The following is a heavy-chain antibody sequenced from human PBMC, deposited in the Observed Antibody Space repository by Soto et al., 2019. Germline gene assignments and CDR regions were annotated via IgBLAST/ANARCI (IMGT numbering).Heavy chain of an antibody. CDR1: GFTVSNNH. D-gene: IGHD3-16*01. V-gene: IGHV3-53*01. J-gene: IGHJ4*02. CDR2: VHGGGST. CDR3: AGRLTTAASLDY. Sequence: VQLVESGGGLIQPGGSLRLSCAASGFTVSNNHMTWVRQAAGKGLELVSFVHGGGSTSYADSVKGRFTISRDNSKNTLYLPMDSLRAEDTARYYCAGRLTTAASLDYWGRGTLVTVSS.